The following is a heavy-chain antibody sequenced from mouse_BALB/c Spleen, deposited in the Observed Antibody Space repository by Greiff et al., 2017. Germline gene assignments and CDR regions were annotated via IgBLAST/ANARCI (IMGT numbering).Heavy chain of an antibody. J-gene: IGHJ2*01. D-gene: IGHD3-2*01. CDR2: IDPENGDT. CDR3: NAQDSSGYSFDY. Sequence: VQLKESGAELVRSGASVKLSCTASGFNIKDYYMHWVKQRPEQGLEWIGWIDPENGDTEYAPKFQGKATMTADTSSNTAYLQLSSLTSEDTAVYYCNAQDSSGYSFDYWGQGTTLTVSS. CDR1: GFNIKDYY. V-gene: IGHV14-4*02.